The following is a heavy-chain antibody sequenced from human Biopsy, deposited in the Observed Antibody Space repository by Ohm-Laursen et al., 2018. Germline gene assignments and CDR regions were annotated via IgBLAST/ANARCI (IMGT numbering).Heavy chain of an antibody. CDR1: GYPLIIYG. Sequence: ASVKVSCKASGYPLIIYGISWVCQAPGQGLERMWWISAYNGHTNFAPKFQDRATMTTDTSTTTAYMDLCIMRSDDTVIYYVSRVPHGVGCDYGCYFDCWGQGTRVTVSS. D-gene: IGHD4-17*01. V-gene: IGHV1-18*01. CDR2: ISAYNGHT. CDR3: SRVPHGVGCDYGCYFDC. J-gene: IGHJ4*02.